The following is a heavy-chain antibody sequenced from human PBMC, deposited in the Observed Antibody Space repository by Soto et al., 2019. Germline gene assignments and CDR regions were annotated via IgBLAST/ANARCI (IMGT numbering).Heavy chain of an antibody. J-gene: IGHJ4*02. CDR3: AILRMTTVTRDLVDY. CDR1: GYTFTSYA. Sequence: QVQLVQSGAEVKKPGASVKVSCKASGYTFTSYAMHWVRQAPGQRLEWMGWINAGNGNTKYSQKFQGRVTITRDTSASTAYMELSSLRSEDTAVYYCAILRMTTVTRDLVDYWGQGTLVTVSS. D-gene: IGHD4-4*01. V-gene: IGHV1-3*01. CDR2: INAGNGNT.